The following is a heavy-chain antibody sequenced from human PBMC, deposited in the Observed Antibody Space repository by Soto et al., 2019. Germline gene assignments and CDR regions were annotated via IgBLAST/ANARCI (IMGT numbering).Heavy chain of an antibody. J-gene: IGHJ3*02. D-gene: IGHD2-15*01. CDR2: ISSSGSTI. CDR1: GFIFSDFA. Sequence: GSLRLSCAASGFIFSDFAMHWVRQAPGKGLEWVSYISSSGSTIYYADSVKGRFTISRDNAKNSLYLQMNSLRAEDTAVYYCARAGIVVVVAASRAFDIWGQGTMVTVSS. CDR3: ARAGIVVVVAASRAFDI. V-gene: IGHV3-48*04.